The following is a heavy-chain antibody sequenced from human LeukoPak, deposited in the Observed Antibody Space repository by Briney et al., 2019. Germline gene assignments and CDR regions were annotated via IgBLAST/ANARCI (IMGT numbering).Heavy chain of an antibody. Sequence: QPGGSLGLSCAASGFTVSSNYMSWVRHAPGKGLEWVSVIYSGGSTYYADSVKGRFTISRDNSKNTLYLQMNSLRAEDTAVYYCARGGYRPLDYWGQGTLVTVSS. J-gene: IGHJ4*02. CDR2: IYSGGST. D-gene: IGHD6-13*01. CDR1: GFTVSSNY. V-gene: IGHV3-53*01. CDR3: ARGGYRPLDY.